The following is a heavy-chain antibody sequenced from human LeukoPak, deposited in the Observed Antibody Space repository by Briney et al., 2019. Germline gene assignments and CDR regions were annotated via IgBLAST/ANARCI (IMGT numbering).Heavy chain of an antibody. V-gene: IGHV4-59*01. CDR2: IYYSGRT. J-gene: IGHJ4*02. D-gene: IGHD4-17*01. CDR3: AGGRTTVTDLDY. CDR1: GGSISSYY. Sequence: SETLSLTCTVSGGSISSYYWSWIRQPPGKGLEWIGYIYYSGRTDYNPSLKSRVTISADTSKNQFSLKLNSVTAADTAVYYCAGGRTTVTDLDYWGQGTLVTVST.